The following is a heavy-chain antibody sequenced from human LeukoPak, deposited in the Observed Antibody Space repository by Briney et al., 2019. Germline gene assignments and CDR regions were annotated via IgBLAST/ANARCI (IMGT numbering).Heavy chain of an antibody. CDR1: GGSISSYY. CDR3: ARGGSSWYVPFDY. Sequence: SETLSLTCTVSGGSISSYYWSWIRQPPGKGLEWIGYIYYSGSTNYNPSLKSRVTISVDTSKNQFSLKLSSVTAAGTAVYYCARGGSSWYVPFDYWGQGTLVTVSS. J-gene: IGHJ4*02. CDR2: IYYSGST. D-gene: IGHD6-13*01. V-gene: IGHV4-59*01.